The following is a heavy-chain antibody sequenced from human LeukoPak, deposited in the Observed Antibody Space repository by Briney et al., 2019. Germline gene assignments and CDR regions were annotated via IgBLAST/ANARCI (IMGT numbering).Heavy chain of an antibody. V-gene: IGHV4-34*01. Sequence: SETLSLTCTVSGGAISYYYWNWVRQPPGKGLEWIGEIYHSGSTNYSPSLKSRVTISVDKSKNQFSLKLSSVTAADTAVYYCARRTAMVTIDYWGQGTLVTVSS. D-gene: IGHD5-18*01. CDR2: IYHSGST. J-gene: IGHJ4*02. CDR3: ARRTAMVTIDY. CDR1: GGAISYYY.